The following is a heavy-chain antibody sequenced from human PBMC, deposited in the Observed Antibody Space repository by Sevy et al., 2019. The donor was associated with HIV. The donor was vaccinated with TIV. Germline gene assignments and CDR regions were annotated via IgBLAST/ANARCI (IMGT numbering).Heavy chain of an antibody. CDR1: GFTFTTYS. V-gene: IGHV3-48*02. CDR2: ISSSSSTI. J-gene: IGHJ6*03. D-gene: IGHD6-13*01. Sequence: GGSLRLSCAVSGFTFTTYSMNWVRQAPGKGLEWISYISSSSSTIYYADSVKGRRTIYRDNAKNSLHLEMNSLRDEDTAVYYCARGSSGSWYRGDYYYFYMYVWGKGTTVTVSS. CDR3: ARGSSGSWYRGDYYYFYMYV.